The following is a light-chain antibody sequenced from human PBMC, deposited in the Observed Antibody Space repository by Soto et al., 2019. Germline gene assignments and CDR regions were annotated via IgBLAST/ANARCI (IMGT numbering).Light chain of an antibody. CDR1: NSNIGAGYD. Sequence: QSVLAQPPSVSGAPGQWVTISCTGSNSNIGAGYDVHWYQQLPGAAPKLLIYGSTKRPSGVPDRFSGSKSGTSASLAITGLQAEDEADYYCQSYDSSTRVFGTGTKVTVL. V-gene: IGLV1-40*01. J-gene: IGLJ1*01. CDR2: GST. CDR3: QSYDSSTRV.